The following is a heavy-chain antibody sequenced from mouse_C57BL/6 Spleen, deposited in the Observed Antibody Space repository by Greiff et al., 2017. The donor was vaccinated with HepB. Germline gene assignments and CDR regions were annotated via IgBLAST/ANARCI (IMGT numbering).Heavy chain of an antibody. CDR1: GFTFSDYG. D-gene: IGHD1-1*01. J-gene: IGHJ1*03. CDR3: ARGYYGSYWYFDV. Sequence: EVMLVESGGGLVKPGGSLKLSCAASGFTFSDYGMHWVRQAPEKGLEWVAYISSGSSTIYYADTVKGRFTISRDNAKNTLFLQMTSLRSEDTAMYYCARGYYGSYWYFDVWGTGTTVTVSS. CDR2: ISSGSSTI. V-gene: IGHV5-17*01.